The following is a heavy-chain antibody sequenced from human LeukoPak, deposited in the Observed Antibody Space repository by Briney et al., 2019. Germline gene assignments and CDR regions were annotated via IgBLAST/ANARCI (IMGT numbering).Heavy chain of an antibody. J-gene: IGHJ5*02. D-gene: IGHD4-17*01. CDR1: GFTFSTYA. CDR2: ISGSGGTT. Sequence: PGASLRLSCAASGFTFSTYAMIWVRQAPGKGLEWVSAISGSGGTTYYADSVKGRLTISRDNSKNTLYLQMNSLRAEDTALYYCAKGKSVTLLNWFDPWGQGTLVTVSS. CDR3: AKGKSVTLLNWFDP. V-gene: IGHV3-23*01.